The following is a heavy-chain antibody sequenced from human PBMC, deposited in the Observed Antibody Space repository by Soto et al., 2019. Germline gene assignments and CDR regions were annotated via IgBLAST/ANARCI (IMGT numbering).Heavy chain of an antibody. CDR3: AKDRITIFGVVTPYFDY. CDR2: ISGSGGST. J-gene: IGHJ4*02. CDR1: GFTFRSYA. V-gene: IGHV3-23*01. D-gene: IGHD3-3*01. Sequence: PGGSLRLSCAASGFTFRSYAMSLVRQAPGKGLEWVSAISGSGGSTYYADSVKGRLTISRDNSKNTLYLQMNSLRAEDTAVYYCAKDRITIFGVVTPYFDYWGQGTLVTVSS.